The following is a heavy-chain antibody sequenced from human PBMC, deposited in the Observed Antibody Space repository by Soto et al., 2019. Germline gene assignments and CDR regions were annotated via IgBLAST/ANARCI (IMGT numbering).Heavy chain of an antibody. CDR2: IIPILGIA. CDR3: ATDLKAMIVVENAFDI. D-gene: IGHD3-22*01. Sequence: SVKVSCKASGGTFSSYTISWVRQAPGQGLEWMGRIIPILGIANYAQKFQGRVTITADKSTSTAYMELSSLRSEDTAVYYCATDLKAMIVVENAFDIWGQGTMVTVSS. J-gene: IGHJ3*02. V-gene: IGHV1-69*04. CDR1: GGTFSSYT.